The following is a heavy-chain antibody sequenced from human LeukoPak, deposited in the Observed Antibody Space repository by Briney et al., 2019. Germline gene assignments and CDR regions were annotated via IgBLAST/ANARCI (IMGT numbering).Heavy chain of an antibody. Sequence: PGGSLILSCTASGFSFSDNFMGWIRQAPGKGLEWVSYINSGGDTIHYLDAVKGRFSISRDNSKRSLYLQMSRLKVDDTAVYYCARGGYGWTFKQWGQGTLVSVSS. J-gene: IGHJ4*02. D-gene: IGHD5-18*01. V-gene: IGHV3-11*01. CDR2: INSGGDTI. CDR1: GFSFSDNF. CDR3: ARGGYGWTFKQ.